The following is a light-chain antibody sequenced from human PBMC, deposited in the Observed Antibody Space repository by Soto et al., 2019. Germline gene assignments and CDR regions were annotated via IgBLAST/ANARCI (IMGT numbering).Light chain of an antibody. CDR3: RQRSNWPPEVT. V-gene: IGKV3-11*01. Sequence: EIVLTQSPATLSLSPGERATLSCRASQSVSSYLAWYQQKPGQAPRLLIYDASNRATGIPARFSGSGSGTDFTLTISSLEPEDFAVYSCRQRSNWPPEVTFGQGTRLEIK. J-gene: IGKJ5*01. CDR2: DAS. CDR1: QSVSSY.